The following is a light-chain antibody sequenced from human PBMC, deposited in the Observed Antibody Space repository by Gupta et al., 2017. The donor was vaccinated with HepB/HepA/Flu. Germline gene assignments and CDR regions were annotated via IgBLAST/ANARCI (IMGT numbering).Light chain of an antibody. V-gene: IGLV1-47*01. J-gene: IGLJ1*01. CDR2: RNN. CDR1: SSNIGSNY. CDR3: STWDDSLSGYV. Sequence: QSVLTQPPSASGTPGQRVSISCSGSSSNIGSNYVYWYQQFPGTAPNLLIYRNNQRPSGVPDRFSGSKSGTSASLAISGLRSDDEADYYCSTWDDSLSGYVFGNGTNVTVL.